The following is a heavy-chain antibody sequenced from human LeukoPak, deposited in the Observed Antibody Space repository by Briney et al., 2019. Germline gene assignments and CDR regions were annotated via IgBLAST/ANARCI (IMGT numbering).Heavy chain of an antibody. CDR3: ARVSSSLSGYYDSSGYYYLLYFDY. D-gene: IGHD3-22*01. Sequence: PSETLSLTCTVSGGSISSGGYYWCWIRQHPGKGLEWFGYIYYSGSNYYNPSLKSQVTVSVDTSKNQFSLKLISVTAADTAVYYCARVSSSLSGYYDSSGYYYLLYFDYWGQGTRVTVSS. J-gene: IGHJ4*02. V-gene: IGHV4-31*01. CDR2: IYYSGSN. CDR1: GGSISSGGYY.